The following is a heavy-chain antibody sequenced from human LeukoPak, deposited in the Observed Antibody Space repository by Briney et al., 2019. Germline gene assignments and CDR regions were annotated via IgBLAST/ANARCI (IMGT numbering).Heavy chain of an antibody. CDR1: GFTFSDYS. V-gene: IGHV3-21*01. D-gene: IGHD3-22*01. CDR3: VRLRSNSDRSGYYYFYNY. CDR2: INPTSTSI. Sequence: NPGGSLRLSCAASGFTFSDYSINWVRQAPGKGLEWVSSINPTSTSIYYADAVKGRFTISRDNAKSSLYLQMNSLRAEDTARYYCVRLRSNSDRSGYYYFYNYWGQGIQVTVSS. J-gene: IGHJ4*02.